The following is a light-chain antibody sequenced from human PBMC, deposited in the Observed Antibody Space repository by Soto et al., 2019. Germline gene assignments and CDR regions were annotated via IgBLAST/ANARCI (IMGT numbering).Light chain of an antibody. CDR3: MQNRQIPYS. CDR1: QSLFNPDGKTY. V-gene: IGKV2D-29*01. CDR2: GVS. J-gene: IGKJ2*01. Sequence: DIAMTQIPLSLSVTPGQPAAISCRSSQSLFNPDGKTYLHWFLQKPGQPPQLLITGVSTRFSGVADRFIGSGSGTDFTLKISRGESEDVGVYFCMQNRQIPYSFGQGTKLEIK.